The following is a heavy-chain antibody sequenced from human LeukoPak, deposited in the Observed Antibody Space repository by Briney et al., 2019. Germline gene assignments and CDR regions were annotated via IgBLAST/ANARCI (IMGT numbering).Heavy chain of an antibody. CDR2: IYTSGSS. V-gene: IGHV4-4*07. CDR1: GGSISDYY. CDR3: ARVVVVTAAREAYYYYYYMDV. J-gene: IGHJ6*03. Sequence: PSETLSLTCTVSGGSISDYYWSWIRQPAGRGLEWIGRIYTSGSSNYNPSLKSRVTMSVDTSKNQFSLKLSSVTAADTAVYYCARVVVVTAAREAYYYYYYMDVWGKGTTVTISS. D-gene: IGHD2-21*02.